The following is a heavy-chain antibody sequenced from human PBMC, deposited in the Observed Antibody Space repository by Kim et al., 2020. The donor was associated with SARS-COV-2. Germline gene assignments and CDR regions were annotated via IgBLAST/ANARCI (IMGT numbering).Heavy chain of an antibody. V-gene: IGHV1-69*13. Sequence: SVKVSCKASGGTFSSYAISWVRQAPGQGLEWMGGIIPIFGTANYAQKFQGRVTITADESTSTAYMELSSLRSEETAVYYWARDRGIAVAGTGFDYWGQGTLVPVSS. J-gene: IGHJ4*02. CDR1: GGTFSSYA. D-gene: IGHD6-19*01. CDR3: ARDRGIAVAGTGFDY. CDR2: IIPIFGTA.